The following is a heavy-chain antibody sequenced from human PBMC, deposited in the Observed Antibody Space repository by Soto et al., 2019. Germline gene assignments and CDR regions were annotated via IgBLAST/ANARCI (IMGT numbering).Heavy chain of an antibody. Sequence: PGGSLRLSCAASGFTFSSYAMSWVRQAPGKGLEWVSAISGSGGSTYYADSVKGRFTISRDNSKNTLYLQMNSLRAEDTAVYYCAKNPPDIVVVPAAHGYFDYWGQGTLVTVSS. CDR3: AKNPPDIVVVPAAHGYFDY. V-gene: IGHV3-23*01. CDR2: ISGSGGST. J-gene: IGHJ4*02. D-gene: IGHD2-2*01. CDR1: GFTFSSYA.